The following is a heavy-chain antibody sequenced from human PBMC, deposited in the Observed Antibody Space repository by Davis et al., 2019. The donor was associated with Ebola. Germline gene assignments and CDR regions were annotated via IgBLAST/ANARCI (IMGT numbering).Heavy chain of an antibody. CDR1: GFTFDDHT. V-gene: IGHV3-43*01. D-gene: IGHD6-13*01. CDR3: VRGGRTAGTLLDF. J-gene: IGHJ4*02. Sequence: GGSLRLSCEASGFTFDDHTMHWVRQVPGKGLEWVCLITWDGGTKHYEDSFKGRFIISRDNNENDLHLQINSLRIEDTALYHCVRGGRTAGTLLDFWGPGTQVTVSA. CDR2: ITWDGGTK.